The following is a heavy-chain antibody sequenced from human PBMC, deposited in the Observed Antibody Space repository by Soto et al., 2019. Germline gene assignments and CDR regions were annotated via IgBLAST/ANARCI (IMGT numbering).Heavy chain of an antibody. V-gene: IGHV1-69*06. Sequence: SVQVSCKASGGTFSSYAISWVRQAPGQGLEWMGGIIPIFGTANYAQKFQGRVTITADKSTSTAYMELSSLRSEDTAVYYCARGRGYSYANWFDPWGQGTLVTVSS. CDR1: GGTFSSYA. J-gene: IGHJ5*02. CDR2: IIPIFGTA. D-gene: IGHD5-18*01. CDR3: ARGRGYSYANWFDP.